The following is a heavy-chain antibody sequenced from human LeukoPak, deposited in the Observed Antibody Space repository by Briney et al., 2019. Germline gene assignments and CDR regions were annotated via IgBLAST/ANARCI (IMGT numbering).Heavy chain of an antibody. D-gene: IGHD6-6*01. V-gene: IGHV4-34*01. CDR1: GGSFSGYY. Sequence: PSETLSLTCAVYGGSFSGYYWSWIRQPPGKGLEWIGEINHSGSTNYNPSLKSRVTISVDTSKNQFSLKLSSVTAADTAVYYCASPPIAARPINNWGQGTLVTVSS. CDR2: INHSGST. J-gene: IGHJ4*02. CDR3: ASPPIAARPINN.